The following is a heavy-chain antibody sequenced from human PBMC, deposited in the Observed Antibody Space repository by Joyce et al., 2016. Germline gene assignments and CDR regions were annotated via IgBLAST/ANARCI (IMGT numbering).Heavy chain of an antibody. CDR3: AKDQAPRGYSDGFDY. D-gene: IGHD5-18*01. CDR1: GFTFSIYA. Sequence: QVQLVESGGGVVQPGRSLRLSCAASGFTFSIYAIHWVRQAPGKGLEWVAFISYDGSNEYYADAVEGRFTISRDNSNNTLYLQMNSLRSEDTAVYYCAKDQAPRGYSDGFDYWGQGTLVTVSS. J-gene: IGHJ4*02. V-gene: IGHV3-30-3*01. CDR2: ISYDGSNE.